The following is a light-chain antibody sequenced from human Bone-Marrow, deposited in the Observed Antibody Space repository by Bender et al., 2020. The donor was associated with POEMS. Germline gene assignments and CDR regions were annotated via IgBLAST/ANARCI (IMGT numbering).Light chain of an antibody. V-gene: IGLV2-23*02. CDR3: CSYASSTTVTV. J-gene: IGLJ1*01. CDR1: STDVGTYNF. Sequence: QSALTQPASVSGSPGQSITISCTGTSTDVGTYNFVSWYQQHPGKAPKLLVYEVNKRPSGVSNRFSGSRSGNTASLTISGLQAEDEADYYCCSYASSTTVTVFGSGTRVTVL. CDR2: EVN.